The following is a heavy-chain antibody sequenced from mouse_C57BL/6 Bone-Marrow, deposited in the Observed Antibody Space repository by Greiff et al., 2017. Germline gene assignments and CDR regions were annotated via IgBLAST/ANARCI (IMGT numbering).Heavy chain of an antibody. D-gene: IGHD2-2*01. Sequence: EVKVVESGGGLVKPGGSLKLSCAASGFTFSSYAMSWVRQTPEKRLEWVATISDGGSYTYYPDNVKGRFTISRDNAKNNLYLQMSHLKSEDTAMYSCARLWLDWYFDVWGTGTTVTVSS. CDR2: ISDGGSYT. J-gene: IGHJ1*03. CDR1: GFTFSSYA. V-gene: IGHV5-4*03. CDR3: ARLWLDWYFDV.